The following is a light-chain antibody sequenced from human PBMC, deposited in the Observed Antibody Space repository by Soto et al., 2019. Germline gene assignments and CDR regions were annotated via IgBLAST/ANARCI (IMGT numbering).Light chain of an antibody. CDR2: AAS. CDR3: QQANSFPPT. J-gene: IGKJ5*01. V-gene: IGKV1D-12*01. Sequence: DTPVTQSPASVSASVGDSVTLTWRASQGIGSCLAWYQQKPGKAPKLLISAASTLQRGVPSRFSGSGSGTDFTLTITSLQPEDFATYSCQQANSFPPTFGQGERLE. CDR1: QGIGSC.